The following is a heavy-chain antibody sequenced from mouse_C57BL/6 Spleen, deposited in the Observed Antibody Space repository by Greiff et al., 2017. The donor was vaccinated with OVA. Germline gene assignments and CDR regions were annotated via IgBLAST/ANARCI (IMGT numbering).Heavy chain of an antibody. CDR2: IHPSASDT. CDR3: AIRDYGSSYYFDY. CDR1: GYTFTSYW. J-gene: IGHJ2*01. V-gene: IGHV1-74*01. D-gene: IGHD1-1*01. Sequence: QVQLQQPGAELVKPGASVKVSCKASGYTFTSYWMHWVKQRPGQGLEWIGRIHPSASDTHYNQKFKGKATLTVDKSSSTAYMQLSSLTSEDSAGDYCAIRDYGSSYYFDYWGQGTTLTVSS.